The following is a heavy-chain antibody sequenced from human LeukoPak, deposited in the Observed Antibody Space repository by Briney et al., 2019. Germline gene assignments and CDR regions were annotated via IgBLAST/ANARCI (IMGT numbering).Heavy chain of an antibody. CDR1: GYTLTELS. CDR3: ATLYSSSSPIGVDY. Sequence: EASVKVSCKVSGYTLTELSMHWVRQAPGKGLEWMGGFDPEDGETIYAQKFQGRVTMTEDASTDTAYMELSSLRSEDTAVYYCATLYSSSSPIGVDYWGQGTLVTVSS. D-gene: IGHD6-6*01. CDR2: FDPEDGET. J-gene: IGHJ4*02. V-gene: IGHV1-24*01.